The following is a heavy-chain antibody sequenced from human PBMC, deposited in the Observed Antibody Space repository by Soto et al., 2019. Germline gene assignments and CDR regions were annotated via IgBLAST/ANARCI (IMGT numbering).Heavy chain of an antibody. V-gene: IGHV1-18*01. CDR3: ASLKIVGANTMGDAFDI. CDR1: GYTFTSYG. J-gene: IGHJ3*02. D-gene: IGHD1-26*01. Sequence: QVQLVQSGAEVKKPGASVKVSCKASGYTFTSYGISWVRQAPGQGLEWMGWISAYNGNTNYAQKLQGRVTMTTDTSTSTAYMELRSLRADDTAVYYCASLKIVGANTMGDAFDIWGQGTMVTVSS. CDR2: ISAYNGNT.